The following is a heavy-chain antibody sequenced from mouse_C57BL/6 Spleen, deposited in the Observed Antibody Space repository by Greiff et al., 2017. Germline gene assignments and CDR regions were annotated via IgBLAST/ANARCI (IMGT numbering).Heavy chain of an antibody. J-gene: IGHJ2*01. Sequence: EVQRVESGGGLVKPGGSLKLSCAASGFTFSSYAMSWVRQTPEKRLEWVATISDGGSYTYYPDNVKGRFTISRDNAKNNLYLQMSHLKSEDTAMYYCARGGDDYVFFFDYGGQGTTLTVSS. CDR1: GFTFSSYA. CDR3: ARGGDDYVFFFDY. CDR2: ISDGGSYT. V-gene: IGHV5-4*01. D-gene: IGHD2-4*01.